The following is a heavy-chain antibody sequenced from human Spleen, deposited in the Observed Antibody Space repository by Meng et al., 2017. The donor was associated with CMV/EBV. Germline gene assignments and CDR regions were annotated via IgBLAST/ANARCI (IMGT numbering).Heavy chain of an antibody. Sequence: GESLKISCATSGFTFKNYDMNWVRQAPGKGLEWLAFIRYDGSIKYNVDSAKGRFTISRDNSENTLYLQMNSLRIEDTALYYCARFDVCSSTSCYFFGEEQAWGAFDIWGQGTMVTVSS. CDR2: IRYDGSIK. J-gene: IGHJ3*02. D-gene: IGHD2-2*01. CDR1: GFTFKNYD. V-gene: IGHV3-30*02. CDR3: ARFDVCSSTSCYFFGEEQAWGAFDI.